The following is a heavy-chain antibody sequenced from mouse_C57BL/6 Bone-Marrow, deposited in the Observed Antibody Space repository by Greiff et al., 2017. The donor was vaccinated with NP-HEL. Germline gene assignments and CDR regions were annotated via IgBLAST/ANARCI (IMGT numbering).Heavy chain of an antibody. D-gene: IGHD1-1*01. CDR2: IWSGGST. CDR3: AKGGYGSSPRYFDV. Sequence: VKLMESGPGLVQPSQSLSITCTVSGFSLTSYGVHWVRQPPGKGLEWLGVIWSGGSTDYNAAFISRLSISKDNSKSQVFFKMNSRQADDSAIYYGAKGGYGSSPRYFDVGGTGTTVTVSS. V-gene: IGHV2-4*01. J-gene: IGHJ1*03. CDR1: GFSLTSYG.